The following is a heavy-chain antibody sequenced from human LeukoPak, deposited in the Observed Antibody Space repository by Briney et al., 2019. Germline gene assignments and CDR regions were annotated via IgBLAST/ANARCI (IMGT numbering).Heavy chain of an antibody. D-gene: IGHD5-12*01. J-gene: IGHJ3*02. CDR2: ISSSSSYT. CDR3: AGPSGYYALDVFDI. V-gene: IGHV3-21*06. CDR1: GVTISAYC. Sequence: GGSLRLFCAASGVTISAYCMNWVRQPPAKEVVWVSYISSSSSYTYYIPSVKGRFTISRANAKNSLYLPMNSMRAEETAVYYCAGPSGYYALDVFDIWGQGTLVAVSS.